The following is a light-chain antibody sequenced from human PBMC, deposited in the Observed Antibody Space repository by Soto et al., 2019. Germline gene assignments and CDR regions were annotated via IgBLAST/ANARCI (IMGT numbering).Light chain of an antibody. Sequence: EVVMTQSPATLSVFPGERVTLSCRASQSVSSSLAWYQQKPGQAPRLLIYSASTRATGIPARFSGSGSGTKFTLTISSLESEDFAVYYCQQYISGYTFGQGTKLEIK. CDR3: QQYISGYT. J-gene: IGKJ2*01. V-gene: IGKV3-15*01. CDR1: QSVSSS. CDR2: SAS.